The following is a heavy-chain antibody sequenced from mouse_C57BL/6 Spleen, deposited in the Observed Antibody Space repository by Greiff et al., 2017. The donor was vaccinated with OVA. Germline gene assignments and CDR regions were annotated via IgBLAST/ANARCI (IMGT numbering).Heavy chain of an antibody. D-gene: IGHD1-1*01. Sequence: VQLQQSGAELAKPGASVKLSCKASGYTFTSYWMHWVKQRPGQGLEWIGYINPSSGYTKYNQKFKDKATLTEDKSSSTAYMQLSSLTYEDSAVYYCAKPQFITTGYYAMDYWGQGTSVTVSS. V-gene: IGHV1-7*01. CDR3: AKPQFITTGYYAMDY. CDR1: GYTFTSYW. J-gene: IGHJ4*01. CDR2: INPSSGYT.